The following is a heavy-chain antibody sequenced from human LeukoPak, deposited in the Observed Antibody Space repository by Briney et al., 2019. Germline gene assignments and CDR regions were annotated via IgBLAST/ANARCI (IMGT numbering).Heavy chain of an antibody. CDR2: ISSSGSTI. CDR1: GFTFSSYE. D-gene: IGHD5-24*01. J-gene: IGHJ6*03. Sequence: GGSLRLSCAASGFTFSSYEMNWVRQAPGKGLEWVSYISSSGSTIYYADSVKGRFTISRDNAKNSLYLQMNSLRAEDTAVYYCARSKKSGWLQSRVYYYMDVWGKGTTVTISS. CDR3: ARSKKSGWLQSRVYYYMDV. V-gene: IGHV3-48*03.